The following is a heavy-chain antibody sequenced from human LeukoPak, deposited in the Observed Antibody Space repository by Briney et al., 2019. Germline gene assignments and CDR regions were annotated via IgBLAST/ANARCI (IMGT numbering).Heavy chain of an antibody. CDR1: GGTFSSYA. Sequence: ASVKVSCKASGGTFSSYAISWVRQAPGQGLEWMGIINPSGGSTSYAQKFQGRVTMTRDTSTSTVYMELSSLRSEDTAVYYCARDLAHISIAAAGKGLDYWGQGTLVTVSS. V-gene: IGHV1-46*01. CDR3: ARDLAHISIAAAGKGLDY. J-gene: IGHJ4*02. CDR2: INPSGGST. D-gene: IGHD6-13*01.